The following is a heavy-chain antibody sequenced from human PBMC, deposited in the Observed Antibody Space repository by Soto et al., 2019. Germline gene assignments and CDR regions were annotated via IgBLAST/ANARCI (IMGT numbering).Heavy chain of an antibody. CDR3: ARVKLAAAGTLDAFDI. V-gene: IGHV4-30-2*01. J-gene: IGHJ3*02. CDR1: GGSIGSGGSS. Sequence: SETLSLTCAVSGGSIGSGGSSWSWICQPPGKGLEWIGYIYHSGSTYYNPSLKSRVTISVDRSKNQFSLKLSSVTAADTAVYYCARVKLAAAGTLDAFDIWGQGTMVT. D-gene: IGHD6-13*01. CDR2: IYHSGST.